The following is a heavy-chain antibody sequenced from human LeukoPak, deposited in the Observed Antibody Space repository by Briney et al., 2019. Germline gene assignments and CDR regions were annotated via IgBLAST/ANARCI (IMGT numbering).Heavy chain of an antibody. V-gene: IGHV3-30*18. CDR3: AKDTRVRSYYFDY. CDR1: GFTFSSYG. CDR2: ISYDGSNK. Sequence: GGSLRLSCAASGFTFSSYGMHWVRQAPGKGLEWVAVISYDGSNKYYADSVKGRFTISRDNSKNTLYLQMNSLRAEDTAVYYCAKDTRVRSYYFDYWGQGTLVTVSS. J-gene: IGHJ4*02. D-gene: IGHD1-26*01.